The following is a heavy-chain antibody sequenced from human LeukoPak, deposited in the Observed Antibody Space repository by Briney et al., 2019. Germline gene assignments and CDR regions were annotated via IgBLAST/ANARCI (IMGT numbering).Heavy chain of an antibody. D-gene: IGHD5-18*01. V-gene: IGHV4-59*01. J-gene: IGHJ4*02. CDR2: IYYTGAT. CDR3: ARAGYSYGTGYYFDY. Sequence: SETLSLTCTVSGGSISSYYWSWIRLPPGKGLEWIGYIYYTGATYYSPSHKSRVTISLDTSKNQFSLKLSSVTAADAAVYYCARAGYSYGTGYYFDYWGQGALVTVSS. CDR1: GGSISSYY.